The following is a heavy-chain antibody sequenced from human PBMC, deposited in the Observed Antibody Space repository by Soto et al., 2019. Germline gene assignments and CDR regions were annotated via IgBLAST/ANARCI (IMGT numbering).Heavy chain of an antibody. V-gene: IGHV3-21*01. CDR1: GFTFSSYS. CDR2: ISSSSSYI. CDR3: ARAGGHYGAFDY. J-gene: IGHJ4*02. D-gene: IGHD2-21*01. Sequence: EGSLRLSCAASGFTFSSYSMNWVHQAPGKGLEWVSSISSSSSYIYYADSVKGRFTISRDNAKNSLYLQMNSLRAEDTAVYYCARAGGHYGAFDYWGQGTLVTVSS.